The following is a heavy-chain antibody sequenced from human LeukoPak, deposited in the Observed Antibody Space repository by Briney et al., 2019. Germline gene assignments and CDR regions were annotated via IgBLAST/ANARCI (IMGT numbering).Heavy chain of an antibody. D-gene: IGHD3-10*01. V-gene: IGHV3-33*01. Sequence: PGGSLRLSCAASGFTFSSYGMHWVRQAPGKGLEWVAVIWYDGSNKYSADSVKGRFTISRDNSKNTLYLQMNSLRAEDTAVYYCARDKLGRGVITATIDYWGQGTLVTVS. CDR3: ARDKLGRGVITATIDY. J-gene: IGHJ4*02. CDR2: IWYDGSNK. CDR1: GFTFSSYG.